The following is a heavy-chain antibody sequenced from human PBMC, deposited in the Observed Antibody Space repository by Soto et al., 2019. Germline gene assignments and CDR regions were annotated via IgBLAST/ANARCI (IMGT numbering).Heavy chain of an antibody. D-gene: IGHD6-13*01. CDR2: IYSGGST. J-gene: IGHJ4*02. Sequence: GGSLRLSCAASGFTVSSNYMSWVRQAPGKGLEWVSVIYSGGSTYYADSVKGRFTISRDNSKNTLYLQMNSLRAEDTAVYYCARGNHSSSWSYFDYWGQGTLVTVSS. CDR3: ARGNHSSSWSYFDY. V-gene: IGHV3-53*01. CDR1: GFTVSSNY.